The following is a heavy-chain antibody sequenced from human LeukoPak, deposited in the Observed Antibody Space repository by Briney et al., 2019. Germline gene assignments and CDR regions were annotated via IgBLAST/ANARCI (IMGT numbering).Heavy chain of an antibody. J-gene: IGHJ3*02. CDR3: ARGVWMEYYYDSSGYPHDAFDI. D-gene: IGHD3-22*01. V-gene: IGHV4-59*01. CDR2: IYYSGST. CDR1: GGSISSYY. Sequence: NPSETLSLTCTVSGGSISSYYWSWVRQPPGKGLEWIGYIYYSGSTNYNPSLKSRVTISVDTSKNQFSLKVSSVTAADTAVYYCARGVWMEYYYDSSGYPHDAFDIWGQGTMVTVSS.